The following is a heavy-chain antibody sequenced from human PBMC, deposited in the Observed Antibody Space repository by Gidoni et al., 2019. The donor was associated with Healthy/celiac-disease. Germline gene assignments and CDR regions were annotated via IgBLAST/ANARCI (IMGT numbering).Heavy chain of an antibody. CDR1: GFPFSRYS. CDR3: ATLEHGDYGAFDI. CDR2: ISSTSSTI. J-gene: IGHJ3*02. V-gene: IGHV3-48*02. Sequence: EVQLVESGGGLVHPGGSLRLSVAAAGFPFSRYSMNWVRQAPGKGLEWLSYISSTSSTIYYADSVKGRFTISRDNAKNSLYLQMNSLRDEDTAVYYCATLEHGDYGAFDIWGRGTVVTVSS. D-gene: IGHD4-17*01.